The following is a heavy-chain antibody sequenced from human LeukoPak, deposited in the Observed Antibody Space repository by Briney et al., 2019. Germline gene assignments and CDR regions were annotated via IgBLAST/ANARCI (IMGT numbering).Heavy chain of an antibody. CDR1: GFTFSSYA. Sequence: PGGSLRLSCAASGFTFSSYAMSWVRQAPGKGLEWVSAISGSGGSTYYADSVKGRFTISRDNSKNTLYLQMNSLRAEDTAVYYCAKSQPLIIQLNPGDDAFDIWGQGTMVTVSS. J-gene: IGHJ3*02. CDR3: AKSQPLIIQLNPGDDAFDI. V-gene: IGHV3-23*01. D-gene: IGHD5-18*01. CDR2: ISGSGGST.